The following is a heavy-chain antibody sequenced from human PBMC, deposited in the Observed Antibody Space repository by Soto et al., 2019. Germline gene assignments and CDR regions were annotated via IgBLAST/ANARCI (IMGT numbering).Heavy chain of an antibody. CDR1: GYSFTIYW. J-gene: IGHJ6*02. V-gene: IGHV5-10-1*01. CDR2: IDPSDSYT. D-gene: IGHD2-2*02. Sequence: PGESLKISCKGSGYSFTIYWISWVRQMPGKGLEWMGRIDPSDSYTNYSPSFQGHVTISADKSISTAYLQWSSLKASDTAMYYCARXKVVPAAIGFYYYGMDVWGQGTTVTVSS. CDR3: ARXKVVPAAIGFYYYGMDV.